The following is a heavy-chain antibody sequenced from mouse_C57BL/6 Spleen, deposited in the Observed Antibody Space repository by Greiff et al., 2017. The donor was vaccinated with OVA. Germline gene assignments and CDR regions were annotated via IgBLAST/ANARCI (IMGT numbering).Heavy chain of an antibody. V-gene: IGHV5-6*02. Sequence: EVNVVESGGDLVKPGGSLKLSCAASGFTFSSYGMSWVRQTPDKRLEWVATISSGGSYTYYPDSVKGRFTISRDNAKNTLYLQMSSLKSEDTAMYYCASRPIDGYYQGFAYWGQGTLVTVSA. J-gene: IGHJ3*01. CDR1: GFTFSSYG. CDR2: ISSGGSYT. CDR3: ASRPIDGYYQGFAY. D-gene: IGHD2-3*01.